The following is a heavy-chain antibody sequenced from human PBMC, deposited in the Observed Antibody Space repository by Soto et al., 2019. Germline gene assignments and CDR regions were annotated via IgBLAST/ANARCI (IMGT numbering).Heavy chain of an antibody. CDR1: GFTFSSCG. CDR2: ISYDGSNK. V-gene: IGHV3-30*18. J-gene: IGHJ6*02. D-gene: IGHD3-3*01. Sequence: GGSLRLSCAASGFTFSSCGMHWVRQAPGKGLEWVAVISYDGSNKHYADPVKGRFTISRDNSKNTLYLQMNSLRAEDTAVYYCAKDRRIFDYNYYGMDVWGQGTTVTVSS. CDR3: AKDRRIFDYNYYGMDV.